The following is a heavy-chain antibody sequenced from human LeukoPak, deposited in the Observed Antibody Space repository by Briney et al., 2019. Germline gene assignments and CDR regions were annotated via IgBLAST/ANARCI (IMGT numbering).Heavy chain of an antibody. CDR3: TTQSVVVTAIPDC. D-gene: IGHD2-21*02. V-gene: IGHV3-15*01. CDR2: IKSKTDGGTT. J-gene: IGHJ4*02. CDR1: TVTFNNAW. Sequence: GGSLRLSCAAPTVTFNNAWMNWVRQAPGKGLEWFGRIKSKTDGGTTDYAAPVKGRFTTSRDDSKNMLYLQMNSLKTDDTAVYYCTTQSVVVTAIPDCWGQGTLVTVSS.